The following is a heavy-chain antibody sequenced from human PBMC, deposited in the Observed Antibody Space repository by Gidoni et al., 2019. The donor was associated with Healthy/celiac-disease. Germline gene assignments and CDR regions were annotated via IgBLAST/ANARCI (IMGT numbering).Heavy chain of an antibody. CDR3: ARVAYYDFWSGFGYYMDV. J-gene: IGHJ6*03. CDR2: MNPNSGNT. D-gene: IGHD3-3*01. CDR1: GYTFTSYD. V-gene: IGHV1-8*01. Sequence: QVQLVQSGAEVKKPGASVKVSCKASGYTFTSYDINWVRQATGQGLEWMGWMNPNSGNTCYAQKFQGRVTMTRNTSISTAYMELSSLRSEDTAVYYCARVAYYDFWSGFGYYMDVWGKGTTVTVSS.